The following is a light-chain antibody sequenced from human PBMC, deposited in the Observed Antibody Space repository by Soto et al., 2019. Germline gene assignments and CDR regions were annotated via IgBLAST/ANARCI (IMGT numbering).Light chain of an antibody. CDR1: QSLISY. V-gene: IGKV3-11*01. J-gene: IGKJ5*01. Sequence: EIVLTQSPATLSLSPGERATLSCRASQSLISYLAWYQQKPGQTPRLLIYDASNRATGIPARFSGSGSGTDLPLTISSLEPEDFAVYYCQQRRSWPITFGQGTRLEIK. CDR3: QQRRSWPIT. CDR2: DAS.